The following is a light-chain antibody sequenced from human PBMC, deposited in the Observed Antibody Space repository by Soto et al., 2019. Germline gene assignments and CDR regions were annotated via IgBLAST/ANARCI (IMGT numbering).Light chain of an antibody. J-gene: IGLJ3*02. CDR3: QTWGTGAWV. CDR1: SGHSNYA. CDR2: LNSDGSH. V-gene: IGLV4-69*01. Sequence: QLVLTQSPSASASLGASVKLTCTLSSGHSNYAIAWHQQQPEKGPRYLMKLNSDGSHSKGDGIPDRFSGSSSGAERSLTISSLQSEDEADYYCQTWGTGAWVFGGGTKVTVL.